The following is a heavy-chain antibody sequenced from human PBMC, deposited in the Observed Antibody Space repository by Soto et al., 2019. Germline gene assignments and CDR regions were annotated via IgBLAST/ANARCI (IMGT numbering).Heavy chain of an antibody. CDR3: ARDRGVAPPVAGNTHYYYYMDV. V-gene: IGHV1-18*01. CDR1: GYSFTNYG. Sequence: QDQLVQSGAEVKKPGASVTVSCKASGYSFTNYGVTWVRQAPGQGLEWMGWISAFNGNTHYAQNLQGRVTMTTNASTSTAYMGLSSLRSDDTAVYYCARDRGVAPPVAGNTHYYYYMDVWGKGTTVTVSS. D-gene: IGHD6-19*01. CDR2: ISAFNGNT. J-gene: IGHJ6*03.